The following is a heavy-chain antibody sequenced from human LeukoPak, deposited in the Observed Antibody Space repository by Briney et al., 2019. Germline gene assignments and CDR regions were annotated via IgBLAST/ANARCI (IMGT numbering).Heavy chain of an antibody. Sequence: GGSLRLSCAASGFTFSSYSMNWVRQAPGKGLESVSSISSSSSYIYYADSVKGRFTISRDNAKNSLYLQMNSLRAEDTAVYYCARVVSGSYPLFDYWGQGTLVTVSS. V-gene: IGHV3-21*01. CDR2: ISSSSSYI. CDR3: ARVVSGSYPLFDY. D-gene: IGHD1-26*01. J-gene: IGHJ4*02. CDR1: GFTFSSYS.